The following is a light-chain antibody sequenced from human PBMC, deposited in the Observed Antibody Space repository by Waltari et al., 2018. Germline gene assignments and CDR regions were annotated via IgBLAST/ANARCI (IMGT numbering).Light chain of an antibody. J-gene: IGKJ1*01. CDR1: QNVLYSPHNKNF. V-gene: IGKV4-1*01. CDR2: WAS. CDR3: QQYYSIPWT. Sequence: DIVMTQSPDSLAVSLGERATVNCKSSQNVLYSPHNKNFLAWFQQKLGQPPKLLISWASTRESGVPVRFSGSGSGRDFTLTISSLQAEDVAVYYCQQYYSIPWTFGQGTKVEIK.